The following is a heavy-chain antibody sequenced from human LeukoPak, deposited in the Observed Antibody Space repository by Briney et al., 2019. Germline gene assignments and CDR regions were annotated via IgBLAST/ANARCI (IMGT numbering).Heavy chain of an antibody. CDR1: GFTFRSYS. CDR2: IAVAGGNT. D-gene: IGHD2-15*01. Sequence: PGGSLRLSCAASGFTFRSYSMAWVRQAPGKGLEWVSTIAVAGGNTHYADSVEGRFTISRQDSNNALHLQLNSLRAEDTAIYYCARDCCSGGGPLDIWGQGTLVTVSS. V-gene: IGHV3-23*01. J-gene: IGHJ4*02. CDR3: ARDCCSGGGPLDI.